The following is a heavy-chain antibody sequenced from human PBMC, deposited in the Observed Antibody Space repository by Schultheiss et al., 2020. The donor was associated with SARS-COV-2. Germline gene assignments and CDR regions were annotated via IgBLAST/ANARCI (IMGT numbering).Heavy chain of an antibody. CDR2: ISSSSSYI. J-gene: IGHJ5*02. CDR3: AREKQWLTNWFDP. Sequence: GGSLRLSCAASGFTFSSYAMHWVRQAPGKGLEWVSSISSSSSYIYYADSVKGRFTISRDNAKNSLYLQMNSLRAEDTAVYYCAREKQWLTNWFDPWGQGTLVTVSS. D-gene: IGHD6-19*01. V-gene: IGHV3-21*01. CDR1: GFTFSSYA.